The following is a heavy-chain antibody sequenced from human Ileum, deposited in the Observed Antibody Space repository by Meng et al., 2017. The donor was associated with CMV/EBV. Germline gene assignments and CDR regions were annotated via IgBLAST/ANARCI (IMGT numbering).Heavy chain of an antibody. CDR3: ARELGQFDY. V-gene: IGHV1-69*05. D-gene: IGHD6-13*01. J-gene: IGHJ4*02. CDR1: GDTFSTYA. CDR2: IIPIFGKA. Sequence: SVKVSCKASGDTFSTYAMNWVRQAPGQGLEWMGGIIPIFGKANYAQKFQSRVTITTDESTSAAYMELSSLRSEDTAVYYCARELGQFDYWGQGTLVTVSS.